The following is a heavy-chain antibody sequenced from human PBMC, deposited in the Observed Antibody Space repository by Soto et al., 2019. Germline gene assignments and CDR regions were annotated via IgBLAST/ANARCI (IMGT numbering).Heavy chain of an antibody. V-gene: IGHV3-23*01. CDR3: AKPQSGSYYAAFDV. D-gene: IGHD1-26*01. Sequence: EVQLLESGGGLVQPGGSLRLSCAVSGLSFSDYPMDWLRQAPGKGLEWVSRISGSSVSTYYADSVKGRFTISRDNSNNTLYLEMSSLRGDDTAVYYCAKPQSGSYYAAFDVWGQGTTVTVSS. CDR2: ISGSSVST. J-gene: IGHJ3*01. CDR1: GLSFSDYP.